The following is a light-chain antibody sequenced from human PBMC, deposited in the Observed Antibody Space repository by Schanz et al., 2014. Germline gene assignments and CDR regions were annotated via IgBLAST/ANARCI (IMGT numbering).Light chain of an antibody. J-gene: IGLJ2*01. CDR2: KNN. V-gene: IGLV1-47*01. CDR3: AAWDDDLL. CDR1: SSNIGSNS. Sequence: QSVLTQPPSASGTPGQRITIPCSGSSSNIGSNSVHWYQQLPGTAPKLLIYKNNQRPSGVPDRFSGSKSGTSASLAISDLRSEDEADYYCAAWDDDLLFGGGTKLTVL.